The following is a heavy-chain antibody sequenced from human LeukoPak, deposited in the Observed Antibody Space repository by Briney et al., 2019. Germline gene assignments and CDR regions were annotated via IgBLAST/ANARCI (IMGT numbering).Heavy chain of an antibody. V-gene: IGHV4-30-2*01. CDR1: GVSIRRGGYY. CDR3: ARVGGIAARISY. J-gene: IGHJ4*02. D-gene: IGHD6-6*01. CDR2: IYHRGST. Sequence: SAETLSLTCTVSGVSIRRGGYYWSWLRQPRGKGVEWSGYIYHRGSTYYNPSHKSRHTISVDRTKNEFSLKLSSVTAADTPVYYCARVGGIAARISYWRQGTLVTVSS.